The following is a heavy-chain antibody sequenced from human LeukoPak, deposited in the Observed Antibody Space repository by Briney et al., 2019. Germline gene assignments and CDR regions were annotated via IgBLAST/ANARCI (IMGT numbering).Heavy chain of an antibody. CDR1: GFTFSSYA. CDR2: ISGSGGST. J-gene: IGHJ4*02. V-gene: IGHV3-23*01. Sequence: GGSLRLSCAASGFTFSSYAMSWVRQAPGKGLEWVSAISGSGGSTLYADSVKGRFTISRDNSKNTLYLQMNSLRAEDTAVYYCAKVGTMVRGPLDYWGQGTLVTVSS. D-gene: IGHD3-10*01. CDR3: AKVGTMVRGPLDY.